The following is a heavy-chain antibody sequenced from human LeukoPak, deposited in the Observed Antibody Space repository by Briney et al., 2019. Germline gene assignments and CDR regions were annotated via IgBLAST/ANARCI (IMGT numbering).Heavy chain of an antibody. J-gene: IGHJ3*02. CDR3: ARGSGSTASNDAFDI. CDR2: IFYTGNT. CDR1: GYSISSGSYS. Sequence: SETLSLTCTVSGYSISSGSYSWSWIRQPPGKGLEWIGYIFYTGNTYYNPSLKSRVTISVDTSKNQFSLNLSSVTAADTAVYYCARGSGSTASNDAFDIWGQGTMVTVSS. D-gene: IGHD3-10*01. V-gene: IGHV4-30-4*07.